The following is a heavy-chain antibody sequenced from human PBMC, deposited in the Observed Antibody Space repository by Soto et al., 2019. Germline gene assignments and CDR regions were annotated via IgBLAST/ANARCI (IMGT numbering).Heavy chain of an antibody. V-gene: IGHV2-5*02. CDR3: ARAYVSASYVDQ. Sequence: KESGPTLVTPTQTLTLTCTFSGFSLNTSEMGVGWIRQPPGKALEWLALIYWDDDKRYSPFLKSRLTITKDTSKNQVVLTMTNMAPVDTGTYYCARAYVSASYVDQWGQGTLVTVSS. CDR1: GFSLNTSEMG. D-gene: IGHD3-16*01. CDR2: IYWDDDK. J-gene: IGHJ4*02.